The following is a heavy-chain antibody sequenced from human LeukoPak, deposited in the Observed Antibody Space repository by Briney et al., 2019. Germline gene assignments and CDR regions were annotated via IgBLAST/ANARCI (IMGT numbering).Heavy chain of an antibody. CDR3: TTEYYYDSSGYYEYFQH. J-gene: IGHJ1*01. CDR2: IKSKTDGGTT. CDR1: GFTFSNAW. V-gene: IGHV3-15*01. D-gene: IGHD3-22*01. Sequence: GGSLRLSCAASGFTFSNAWMSWVRQAPGKGLEWVGRIKSKTDGGTTDYAAPVKGRFTISRDDSKNTLYLQMNSLKTEGTAVYYCTTEYYYDSSGYYEYFQHWGQGTLVTVSS.